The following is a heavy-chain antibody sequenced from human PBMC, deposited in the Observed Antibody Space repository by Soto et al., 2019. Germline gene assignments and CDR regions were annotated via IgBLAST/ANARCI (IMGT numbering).Heavy chain of an antibody. CDR2: IWYDGSNK. J-gene: IGHJ5*02. CDR3: ARGHTIAAAGSFYP. CDR1: GFTFSSYG. D-gene: IGHD6-13*01. V-gene: IGHV3-33*01. Sequence: QVQLVESGGGVVQPGRSLRLSCAASGFTFSSYGMHWVRQAPGKGLEWVAVIWYDGSNKYYADSVKGRFTISRDNSKNTLYLQMNSLRAEDTAVYYCARGHTIAAAGSFYPWGQGTLFTVSS.